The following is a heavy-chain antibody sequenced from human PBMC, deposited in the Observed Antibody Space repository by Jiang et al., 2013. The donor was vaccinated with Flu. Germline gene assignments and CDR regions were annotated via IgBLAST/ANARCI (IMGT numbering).Heavy chain of an antibody. Sequence: PGLVKPSETLSLTCIVSGESISSGNFYWSWIRQPPGKGLEWIGYIYYSGSTNYNPSLKSRVTISVDTSKNQFSLKLSSVTAADTAVYYCARDREPDWYFDLWGRGTLVTVSS. V-gene: IGHV4-61*01. J-gene: IGHJ2*01. D-gene: IGHD1-26*01. CDR3: ARDREPDWYFDL. CDR1: GESISSGNFY. CDR2: IYYSGST.